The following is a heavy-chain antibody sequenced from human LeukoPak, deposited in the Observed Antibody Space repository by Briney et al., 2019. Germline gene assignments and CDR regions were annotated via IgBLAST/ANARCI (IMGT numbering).Heavy chain of an antibody. J-gene: IGHJ4*02. CDR2: INPNSGGT. Sequence: GASVKVSCKASGYTFTGYYMHWVRQAPGQGLEWMGWINPNSGGTNYAQKFQGRVTMTRDTSISTAYMELSSLRSEDTAVYYCASPAKYCSSTSCEMTRFDYWAREPWSPSPQ. D-gene: IGHD2-2*01. CDR3: ASPAKYCSSTSCEMTRFDY. V-gene: IGHV1-2*02. CDR1: GYTFTGYY.